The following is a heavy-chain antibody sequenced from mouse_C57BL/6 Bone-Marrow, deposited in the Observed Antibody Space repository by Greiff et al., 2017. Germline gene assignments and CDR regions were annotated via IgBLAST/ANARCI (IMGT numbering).Heavy chain of an antibody. CDR3: ASHYQAWFAY. CDR2: IYPSDSET. D-gene: IGHD5-5*01. J-gene: IGHJ3*01. CDR1: GYTFTSYW. Sequence: QVQLQQPGAELVRPGSSVKLSCKASGYTFTSYWMDWVKQRPGQGLEWIGNIYPSDSETHYNQKFKDKATLTVDKSSSTAYMQLSSLTSEDSAVYYCASHYQAWFAYWGQGTLVTVAA. V-gene: IGHV1-61*01.